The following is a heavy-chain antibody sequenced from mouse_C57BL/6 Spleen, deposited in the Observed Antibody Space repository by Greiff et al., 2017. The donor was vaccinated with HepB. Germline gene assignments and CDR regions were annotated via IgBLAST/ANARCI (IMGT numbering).Heavy chain of an antibody. CDR3: AKGNDYYNFDY. CDR1: GYTFTSYW. J-gene: IGHJ2*01. CDR2: IYPSDSET. D-gene: IGHD2-3*01. V-gene: IGHV1-61*01. Sequence: QVQLQQPGAELVRPGSSVKLSCKASGYTFTSYWMDWVKQRPGQGLEWIGNIYPSDSETHYNQKFKDKATLTVDKSSSTAYMQLSSLTSEDSAVYYCAKGNDYYNFDYWGQGTTLTVSS.